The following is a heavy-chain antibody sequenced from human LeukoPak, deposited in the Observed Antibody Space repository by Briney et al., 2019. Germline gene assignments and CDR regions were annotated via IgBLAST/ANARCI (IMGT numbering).Heavy chain of an antibody. J-gene: IGHJ4*02. CDR2: ISGSGGST. D-gene: IGHD1-26*01. Sequence: GGSLRLSCAASGFTFSSYAMSWVRQAPGKGLEWVSAISGSGGSTYYADSVKGRFTISRNNSKNTLYLQMNSLRAEDTAVYYCAKGVVGATSYFDYWGQGTLVTVSS. CDR1: GFTFSSYA. CDR3: AKGVVGATSYFDY. V-gene: IGHV3-23*01.